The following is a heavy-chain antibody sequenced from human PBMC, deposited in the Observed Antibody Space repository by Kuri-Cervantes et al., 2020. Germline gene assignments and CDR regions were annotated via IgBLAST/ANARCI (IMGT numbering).Heavy chain of an antibody. V-gene: IGHV4-59*12. CDR3: ARGRATGTGARGGYYMDV. CDR1: GGSISSYY. Sequence: SETLSLTCTVSGGSISSYYWSWIRQPPGKGLEWIGYIYYSGSTNYNPSLKSRVTISVDTSKNQFSLRLRSVTAADTAVYYCARGRATGTGARGGYYMDVWVKGTAVTVSS. J-gene: IGHJ6*03. D-gene: IGHD1-1*01. CDR2: IYYSGST.